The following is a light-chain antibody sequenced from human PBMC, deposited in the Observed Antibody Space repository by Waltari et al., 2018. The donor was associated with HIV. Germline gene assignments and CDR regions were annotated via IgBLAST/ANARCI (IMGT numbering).Light chain of an antibody. Sequence: QSALTQPASESGSPGQSITVSCTGTSRDIGAYDFVSWYQQTPGTAPKLVIYEVSNRPSGISYRCSGTKSGNTASLTISGLQTEDEADYYCSSFTTSNSLLFGGGTKVTVL. V-gene: IGLV2-14*01. CDR1: SRDIGAYDF. CDR2: EVS. CDR3: SSFTTSNSLL. J-gene: IGLJ2*01.